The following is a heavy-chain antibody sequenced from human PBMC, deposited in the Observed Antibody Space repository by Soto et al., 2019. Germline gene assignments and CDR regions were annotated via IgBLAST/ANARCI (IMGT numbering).Heavy chain of an antibody. J-gene: IGHJ4*02. CDR2: ISYDGSNG. CDR3: ARGLYSGGWYGCDY. D-gene: IGHD6-19*01. CDR1: GFTFSSYA. Sequence: QVQLVESGGGVVQPGRSLRLSCAASGFTFSSYAMHWVRQAPGKGLEWVAVISYDGSNGYYADSVKGRFTISRDNSNNTLYLQMNSLRGDDTAVYYCARGLYSGGWYGCDYWGQGTLATVSS. V-gene: IGHV3-30-3*01.